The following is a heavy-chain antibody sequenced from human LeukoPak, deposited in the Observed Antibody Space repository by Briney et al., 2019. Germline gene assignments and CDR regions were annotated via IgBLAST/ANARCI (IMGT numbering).Heavy chain of an antibody. D-gene: IGHD4-17*01. CDR2: INPNSGGT. J-gene: IGHJ6*03. CDR3: ARGNPRTVTTGSLKNYYYYYMDV. Sequence: ASVKVSCKASGYTFTGYYMHWVRQAPRQGLEWMGWINPNSGGTNYAQKFQGRVTMTRDTSISTAYMELSRLRSDDTAVYYCARGNPRTVTTGSLKNYYYYYMDVWGKGTTVTVSS. V-gene: IGHV1-2*02. CDR1: GYTFTGYY.